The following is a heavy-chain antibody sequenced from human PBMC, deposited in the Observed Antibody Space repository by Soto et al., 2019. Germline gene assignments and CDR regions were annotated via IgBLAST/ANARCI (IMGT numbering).Heavy chain of an antibody. J-gene: IGHJ4*02. CDR3: ARDRGYSYGYDY. CDR1: GGSVSSGSYY. CDR2: IYYSGST. Sequence: SETLSLTCTVSGGSVSSGSYYWSWIRQPPGKGLEWIGYIYYSGSTNYNPSLKSRVTIPVDTSKNQFSLKLSSVTAADTAVYYCARDRGYSYGYDYWGQGTLVTVSS. V-gene: IGHV4-61*01. D-gene: IGHD5-18*01.